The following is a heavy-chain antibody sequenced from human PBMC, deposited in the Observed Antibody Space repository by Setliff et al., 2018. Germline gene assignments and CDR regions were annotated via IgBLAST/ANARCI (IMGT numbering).Heavy chain of an antibody. Sequence: SETLSLTCSVSGGSISSGSYYWGWIRQSPGKGLEWIGSMYYSGSTYYNPSLKGRVTISVDTSKKQFSLTLTSVTAADTALYYCRQAVVGRDVFDIWGQGTVVTVSS. D-gene: IGHD1-1*01. CDR2: MYYSGST. V-gene: IGHV4-39*07. CDR1: GGSISSGSYY. CDR3: RQAVVGRDVFDI. J-gene: IGHJ3*02.